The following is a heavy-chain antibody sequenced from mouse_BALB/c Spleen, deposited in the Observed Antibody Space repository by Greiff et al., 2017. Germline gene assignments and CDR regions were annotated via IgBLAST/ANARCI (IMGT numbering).Heavy chain of an antibody. Sequence: EVQLQQSGPGLVKPSQSLSLTCSVTGYSITSGYYWNWIRQFPGNKLEWMGYISYDGSNNYNPSLKNRISITRDTSKNQFFLKLNSVTTEDTATYYCARTTATPSYAMDYWGQGTSVTVSS. V-gene: IGHV3-6*02. CDR1: GYSITSGYY. CDR2: ISYDGSN. CDR3: ARTTATPSYAMDY. D-gene: IGHD1-2*01. J-gene: IGHJ4*01.